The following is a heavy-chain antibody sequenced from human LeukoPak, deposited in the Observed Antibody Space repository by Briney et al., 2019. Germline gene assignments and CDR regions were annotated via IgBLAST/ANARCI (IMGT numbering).Heavy chain of an antibody. CDR1: GYTVTSYG. CDR3: ARARYCSGGSCSFDY. Sequence: ASVKVSCKASGYTVTSYGISWVRQAPGQGLEWMGWISAYNGNTNYAQKLQGRVTMTTDTSTSTAYMELRSLRSDDTAVYYCARARYCSGGSCSFDYWGQGTLVTVSS. J-gene: IGHJ4*02. V-gene: IGHV1-18*01. D-gene: IGHD2-15*01. CDR2: ISAYNGNT.